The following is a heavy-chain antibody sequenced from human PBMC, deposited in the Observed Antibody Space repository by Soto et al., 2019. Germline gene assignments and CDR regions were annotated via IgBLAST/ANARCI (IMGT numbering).Heavy chain of an antibody. CDR1: GFTFSTHA. J-gene: IGHJ4*02. CDR2: VSFDGSNK. D-gene: IGHD6-13*01. V-gene: IGHV3-30-3*01. Sequence: QVQQVESGGGVAQPGRSLRLSCAASGFTFSTHAMHWIRQAPGKGLECVAIVSFDGSNKYYADSVKGRFTISRDNSKNTLYLQMSGLTPEDTAFYYCARDQTGITTAGGGRIDHWGQGTLVTVSS. CDR3: ARDQTGITTAGGGRIDH.